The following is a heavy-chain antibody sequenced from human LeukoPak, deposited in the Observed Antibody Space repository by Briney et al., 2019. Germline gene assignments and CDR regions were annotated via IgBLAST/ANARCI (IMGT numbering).Heavy chain of an antibody. CDR2: ISSSSSYI. J-gene: IGHJ4*02. Sequence: MTGGSLRLSCAASGFTFSSYSMNWVRQAPGKGLEWVSSISSSSSYIYYADSVKGRFTISRDNAKYSLYLQMNSLRAEDTAVYYCARVGYSSGWLGYFDYWGQGTLVTVSS. CDR3: ARVGYSSGWLGYFDY. CDR1: GFTFSSYS. D-gene: IGHD6-19*01. V-gene: IGHV3-21*01.